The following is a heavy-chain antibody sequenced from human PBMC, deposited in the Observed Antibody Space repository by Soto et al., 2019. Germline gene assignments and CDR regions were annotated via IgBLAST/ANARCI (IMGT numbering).Heavy chain of an antibody. J-gene: IGHJ6*03. CDR1: GYTFTSYG. V-gene: IGHV1-18*01. Sequence: QVQLVQSGAEVKKPGASVKVSCQASGYTFTSYGISWVRQAPGQGLEWMGWISAYNGNTNYAQTLQGRVTMTTDTSTSTAYMELRSLRSDDTAVYYCARAKGDCSSTSCPDPKVYYYYYMDVWGKGNTV. CDR3: ARAKGDCSSTSCPDPKVYYYYYMDV. D-gene: IGHD2-2*01. CDR2: ISAYNGNT.